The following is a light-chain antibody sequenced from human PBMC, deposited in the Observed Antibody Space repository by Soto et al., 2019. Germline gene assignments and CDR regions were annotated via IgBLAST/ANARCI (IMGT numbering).Light chain of an antibody. CDR1: QTIRSS. CDR2: DAS. CDR3: QQRSDWLT. V-gene: IGKV3-11*01. Sequence: EIVLTQSPATLSVSPGERVTLSCRASQTIRSSLAWYQQKPGQAPRLLIYDASNRATGIPARFSGSGSGTDFTLTISSLEPEDFAVYYCQQRSDWLTFGGGTKLEIK. J-gene: IGKJ4*01.